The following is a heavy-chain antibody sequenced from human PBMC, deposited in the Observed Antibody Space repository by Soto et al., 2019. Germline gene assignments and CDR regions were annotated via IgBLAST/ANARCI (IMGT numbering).Heavy chain of an antibody. D-gene: IGHD3-10*01. J-gene: IGHJ6*02. CDR2: ISWNSGSI. CDR1: GFTFDDYA. CDR3: AKDGGSGGENYYYGMDV. V-gene: IGHV3-9*01. Sequence: GGSLRLCCAASGFTFDDYAMHWVRQAPGKGLEWVSGISWNSGSIGYADSVKGRFTISRDNAKNSLYLQMNSLRAEDTALYYCAKDGGSGGENYYYGMDVWGQG.